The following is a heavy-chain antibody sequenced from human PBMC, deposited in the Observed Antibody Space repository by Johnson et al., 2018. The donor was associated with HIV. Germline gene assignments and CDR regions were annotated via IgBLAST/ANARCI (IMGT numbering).Heavy chain of an antibody. CDR2: ISRDGSHT. CDR3: AKDSDSFYFGSGDGFDI. V-gene: IGHV3-43D*03. J-gene: IGHJ3*02. CDR1: GFRFGDYA. D-gene: IGHD3-10*01. Sequence: VESGGGVVQPGGSLRLSCAASGFRFGDYAMHWVRLRPGKGLEWVSVISRDGSHTYYGASVRGRFSFSRDNTNESLYLQMNSLRLEDTAFYYCAKDSDSFYFGSGDGFDIWGQGIMVTVSS.